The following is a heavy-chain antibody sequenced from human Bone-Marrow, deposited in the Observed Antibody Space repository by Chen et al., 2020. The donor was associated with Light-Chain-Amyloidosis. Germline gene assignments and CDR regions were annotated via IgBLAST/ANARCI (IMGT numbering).Heavy chain of an antibody. V-gene: IGHV3-23*01. CDR3: AKDLGPKGGYDYY. CDR1: GFTFSSYA. J-gene: IGHJ4*02. CDR2: ISGSGGST. D-gene: IGHD5-12*01. Sequence: EVQLLESGGGLVQPGGSLRLSCAASGFTFSSYAMSWVRQAPGKGLEWVAAISGSGGSTYDADSVKGRFTISRDNSKNTLYLQMNSLRAEDTAVYYCAKDLGPKGGYDYYWGQGTLVTVSS.